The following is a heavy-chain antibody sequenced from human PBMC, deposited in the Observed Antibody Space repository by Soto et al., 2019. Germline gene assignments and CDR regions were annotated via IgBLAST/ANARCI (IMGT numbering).Heavy chain of an antibody. Sequence: QVQLQESGPGLVKPSQTLSLTCTVSGGSISSGDYYWSWIRQHPGKGLEWIGYIYYSGSTYYNPSLKIRVNTSVDTSKNQFSLKLRSVTAADTAVYYCARWWSGSRQGFDPWGQGTLVTVSS. D-gene: IGHD3-3*01. CDR2: IYYSGST. J-gene: IGHJ5*02. CDR1: GGSISSGDYY. CDR3: ARWWSGSRQGFDP. V-gene: IGHV4-31*03.